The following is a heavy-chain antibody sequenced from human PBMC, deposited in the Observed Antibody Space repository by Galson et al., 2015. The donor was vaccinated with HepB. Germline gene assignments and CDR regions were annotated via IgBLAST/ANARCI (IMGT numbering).Heavy chain of an antibody. CDR3: ARRGGSTWFPGSGYFDL. V-gene: IGHV3-74*03. Sequence: SLRLSCAASGFRFGNYWMHWVRQAPGKGLEWISRINTFGNEIKYADSVRGRFATSRDNAKNILYLQMYSLGAEDTGLYYCARRGGSTWFPGSGYFDLWGRGSLVTVSS. CDR1: GFRFGNYW. CDR2: INTFGNEI. D-gene: IGHD2-2*01. J-gene: IGHJ2*01.